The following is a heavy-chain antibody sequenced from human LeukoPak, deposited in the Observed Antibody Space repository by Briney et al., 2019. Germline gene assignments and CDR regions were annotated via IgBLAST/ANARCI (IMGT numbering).Heavy chain of an antibody. V-gene: IGHV3-23*01. D-gene: IGHD6-19*01. J-gene: IGHJ4*02. CDR3: AKLSYSSGSYFDY. CDR2: ISASGGST. Sequence: GGSLRLSCAASGFTFDDFAMHWVRQAPGKGLEWVSSISASGGSTYYADSVKGRFTISRDNSQNTLYLQVNSLRAEDTAIYYCAKLSYSSGSYFDYWGQGTLVTVSS. CDR1: GFTFDDFA.